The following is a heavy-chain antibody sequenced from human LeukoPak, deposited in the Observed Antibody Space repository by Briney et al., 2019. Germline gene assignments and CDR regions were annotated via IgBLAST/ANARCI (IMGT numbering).Heavy chain of an antibody. CDR2: IYSGGST. D-gene: IGHD7-27*01. V-gene: IGHV3-66*01. J-gene: IGHJ6*02. Sequence: GGSLRLSCAASGFTVSSNYMSWVRQAPGKGLEWVSVIYSGGSTYYADSVKGRFTISRDNSKNTLYLQMNSLRAEDTAAYYCAHLGRKNYYYYGMDVWGQGTTVTVSS. CDR3: AHLGRKNYYYYGMDV. CDR1: GFTVSSNY.